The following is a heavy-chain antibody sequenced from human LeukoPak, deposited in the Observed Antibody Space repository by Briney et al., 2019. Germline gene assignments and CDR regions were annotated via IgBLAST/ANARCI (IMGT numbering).Heavy chain of an antibody. J-gene: IGHJ4*02. CDR3: AREREAINFDY. V-gene: IGHV3-33*08. CDR2: IWYDGSNK. Sequence: PGRSLRLSCAASGFTFSSYAMHWVRQAPGKGLEWVAVIWYDGSNKYYADSVKGRFTISRDNSKNTLYLQMNSLRAEDTAVYYCAREREAINFDYWGQGTLVTVSS. CDR1: GFTFSSYA.